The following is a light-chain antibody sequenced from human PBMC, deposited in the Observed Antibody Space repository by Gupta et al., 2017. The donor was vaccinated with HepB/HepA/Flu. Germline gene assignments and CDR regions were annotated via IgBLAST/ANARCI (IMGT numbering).Light chain of an antibody. CDR1: QSVSSY. J-gene: IGKJ2*01. Sequence: DIVFTHSPATLSLSPGERATRSCRARQSVSSYLAWYQQKPGQAPRLLIYDASNRDTGIPARFSGSGCGKDXSLTISXREQEDFAVYYYQQHSNWPLYTFGXGTKLDIK. CDR2: DAS. V-gene: IGKV3-11*01. CDR3: QQHSNWPLYT.